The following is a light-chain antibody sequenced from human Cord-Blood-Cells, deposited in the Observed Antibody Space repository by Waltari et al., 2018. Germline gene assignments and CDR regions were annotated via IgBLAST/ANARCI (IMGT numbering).Light chain of an antibody. CDR2: AAS. Sequence: IQMTQSPSSLSSSVGDRVTITCRASQSISRYLNLYQQKPGKATKRVIYAASSLQSGVPSRFSGSGSGTDFHLTISSLQPEDFATYYCQQSYSTPFTFG. CDR1: QSISRY. V-gene: IGKV1-39*01. J-gene: IGKJ3*01. CDR3: QQSYSTPFT.